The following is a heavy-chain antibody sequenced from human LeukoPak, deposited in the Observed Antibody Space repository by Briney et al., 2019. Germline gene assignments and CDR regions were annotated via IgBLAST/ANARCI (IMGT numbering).Heavy chain of an antibody. Sequence: PSETLSLTCAVYGGSFSGYYWSWIRQPPGKGLEWIGEINHSGFTNYNPFLKSRVTISVDTSKNQFSLKLSSVTAADTAVYYCAKDRLRYCTGDNCYSPVDYWGQGILVTVSS. D-gene: IGHD2-15*01. V-gene: IGHV4-34*01. J-gene: IGHJ4*01. CDR2: INHSGFT. CDR1: GGSFSGYY. CDR3: AKDRLRYCTGDNCYSPVDY.